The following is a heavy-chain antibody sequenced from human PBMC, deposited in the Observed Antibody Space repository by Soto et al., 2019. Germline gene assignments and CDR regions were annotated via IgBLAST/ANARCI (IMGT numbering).Heavy chain of an antibody. V-gene: IGHV1-69*13. J-gene: IGHJ6*02. CDR2: IIPIFGTA. Sequence: ASVKVSCKASGGTFSIYAISWVLQAPGQGLEWMGGIIPIFGTANYAQKFQGRVTITADESTSTAYMELSSLRSEDTAVYYCARAPDCSSTSCYYYYYYGMDVWGQGTTVTVSS. CDR3: ARAPDCSSTSCYYYYYYGMDV. CDR1: GGTFSIYA. D-gene: IGHD2-2*01.